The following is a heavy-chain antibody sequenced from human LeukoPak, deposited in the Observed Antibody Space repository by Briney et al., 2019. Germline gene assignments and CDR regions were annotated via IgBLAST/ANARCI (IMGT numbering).Heavy chain of an antibody. J-gene: IGHJ4*02. CDR2: MNPNSCNT. V-gene: IGHV1-8*01. CDR3: ATGILTGYCTL. CDR1: GYTFTRYD. Sequence: ASVKVSCKASGYTFTRYDINGVRQATGQGLEWMGWMNPNSCNTGYAQNFQGRVTMTRNTSISTAYMELSSLRSEDTAVYYCATGILTGYCTLWGQGTLVTVSS. D-gene: IGHD3-9*01.